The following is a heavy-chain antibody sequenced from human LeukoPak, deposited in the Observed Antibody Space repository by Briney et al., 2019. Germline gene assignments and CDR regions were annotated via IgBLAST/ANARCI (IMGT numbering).Heavy chain of an antibody. V-gene: IGHV3-74*01. D-gene: IGHD6-13*01. CDR2: ISYDGGDP. Sequence: PGGSLRLSCAASGFTFSRYWMHWVRQAPGKGLVWVSRISYDGGDPSYADSVKGRFTISRDNAKNTLYLQMNSLTAEDTAVYYCARGYSSRLYNWLDPWGQGTLVTVSS. CDR1: GFTFSRYW. J-gene: IGHJ5*02. CDR3: ARGYSSRLYNWLDP.